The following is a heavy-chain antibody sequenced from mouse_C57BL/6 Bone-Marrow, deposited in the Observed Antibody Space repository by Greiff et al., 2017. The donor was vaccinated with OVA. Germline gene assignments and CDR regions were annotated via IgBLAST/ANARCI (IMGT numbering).Heavy chain of an antibody. CDR3: ARCSYDYYGYYFDY. Sequence: QVQLQQPGAELVMPGASVKLSCKASGYTFTSYWMHWVKQRPGQGLEWIGEIDPSDSYTNYNQKFKGKSTLTVDKSSSTAYMQLSSLTSEDSAVYYCARCSYDYYGYYFDYWGQGTTLTVSS. D-gene: IGHD2-4*01. V-gene: IGHV1-69*01. CDR1: GYTFTSYW. CDR2: IDPSDSYT. J-gene: IGHJ2*01.